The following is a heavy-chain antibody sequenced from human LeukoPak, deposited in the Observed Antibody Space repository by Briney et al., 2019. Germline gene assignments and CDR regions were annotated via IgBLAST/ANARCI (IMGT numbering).Heavy chain of an antibody. J-gene: IGHJ6*03. D-gene: IGHD6-6*01. CDR3: ARGRRIAARPRGYYYYMDV. CDR1: GYTFTGYY. Sequence: ASVKVSCKASGYTFTGYYMHWVRQAPGQGLEWMGWINPNSGGTNYAQKFQGRVTMTRDTSISTAYMELSRLRSDDTAVYYCARGRRIAARPRGYYYYMDVWGKGTTVTVSS. V-gene: IGHV1-2*02. CDR2: INPNSGGT.